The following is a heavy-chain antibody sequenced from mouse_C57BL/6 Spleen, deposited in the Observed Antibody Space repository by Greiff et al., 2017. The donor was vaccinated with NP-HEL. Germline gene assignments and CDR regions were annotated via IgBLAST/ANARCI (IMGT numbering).Heavy chain of an antibody. D-gene: IGHD1-1*01. CDR1: GYTFTSYW. Sequence: VQLQQSGAELVKPGASVKLSCKASGYTFTSYWMHWVKQRPGQGLEWIGMIHPNSGSTNYNEKFKSKATLTVDKSYSTAFMQLSSLTSEDSAVYYCAITTVVAPPFAYWGQGTLVTVSA. CDR2: IHPNSGST. J-gene: IGHJ3*01. V-gene: IGHV1-64*01. CDR3: AITTVVAPPFAY.